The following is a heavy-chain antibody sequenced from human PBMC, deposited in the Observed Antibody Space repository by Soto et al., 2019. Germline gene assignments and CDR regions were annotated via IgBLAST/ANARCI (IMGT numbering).Heavy chain of an antibody. J-gene: IGHJ6*02. CDR2: IYYSGST. D-gene: IGHD6-13*01. V-gene: IGHV4-59*01. Sequence: ASETLSLTCTVSGGSISSYFWSWIRQPPGKGLEWIGYIYYSGSTSYNPSLKSRVTISVDMSKNQFYLRLNSVTAADTAVYYCARDRAAAAPYYWGQGTTVTVSS. CDR1: GGSISSYF. CDR3: ARDRAAAAPYY.